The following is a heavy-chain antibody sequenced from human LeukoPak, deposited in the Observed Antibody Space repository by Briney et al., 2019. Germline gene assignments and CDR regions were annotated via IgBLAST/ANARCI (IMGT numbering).Heavy chain of an antibody. CDR1: GYSFTTYW. CDR2: IYPGDSDT. CDR3: ARLYYDGSGYYYVHEDYFDY. Sequence: GESLKISCKGSGYSFTTYWIGWVRQMPGKGLEWMGIIYPGDSDTRYSPSFQGQVTISADKSISTAYLQWSSLKASDTAMYYCARLYYDGSGYYYVHEDYFDYWGQGTLVTVSS. D-gene: IGHD3-22*01. V-gene: IGHV5-51*01. J-gene: IGHJ4*02.